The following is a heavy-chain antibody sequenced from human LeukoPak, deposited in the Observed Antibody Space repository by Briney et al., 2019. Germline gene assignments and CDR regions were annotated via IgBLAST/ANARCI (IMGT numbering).Heavy chain of an antibody. CDR2: IYTTGST. Sequence: PSETLSLTCIVSGGSTSSGDYYCSWIRQPAGKGLEWIGRIYTTGSTNYNPSLQSRVTMSVDTSQNQFSLKLSSVTAADTAVYYCARPKDYYGSGSPFDYWGQGTLVTVSS. V-gene: IGHV4-61*02. J-gene: IGHJ4*02. CDR3: ARPKDYYGSGSPFDY. CDR1: GGSTSSGDYY. D-gene: IGHD3-10*01.